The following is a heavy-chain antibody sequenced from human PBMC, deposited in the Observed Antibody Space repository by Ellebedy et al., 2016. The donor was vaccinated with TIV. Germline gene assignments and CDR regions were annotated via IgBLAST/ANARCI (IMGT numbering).Heavy chain of an antibody. CDR3: ARAPLHDILSDGDWFDP. Sequence: ASVKVSCXASGYTFTSYGISWVRQAPGQGLEWMGWISAYNGNTNYAQKLQGRVTMTTDTSTSTAYMELRSLRSDDTAVYYCARAPLHDILSDGDWFDPWGQGTLVTVSS. J-gene: IGHJ5*02. CDR2: ISAYNGNT. CDR1: GYTFTSYG. V-gene: IGHV1-18*01. D-gene: IGHD3-9*01.